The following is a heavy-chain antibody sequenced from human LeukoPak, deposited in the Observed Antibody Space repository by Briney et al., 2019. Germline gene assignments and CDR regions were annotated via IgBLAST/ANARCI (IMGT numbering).Heavy chain of an antibody. CDR3: ARERLWFGTQLYFDY. V-gene: IGHV4-34*01. CDR1: GGSFSGYY. J-gene: IGHJ4*02. Sequence: SETLSLTCAVYGGSFSGYYWSWIRQPPGKGLEWIGEINHSGSTNYNPSLKSQVTISVDTSKNQFSLKLSSVTAADTAVYYCARERLWFGTQLYFDYWGQGTLVTVSS. D-gene: IGHD3-10*01. CDR2: INHSGST.